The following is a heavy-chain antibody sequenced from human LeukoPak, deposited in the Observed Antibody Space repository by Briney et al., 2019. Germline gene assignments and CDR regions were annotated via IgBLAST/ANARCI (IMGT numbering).Heavy chain of an antibody. V-gene: IGHV3-33*01. J-gene: IGHJ4*02. D-gene: IGHD3-22*01. Sequence: GGSLRLSCAASGFTFSSYVMHWVRQAPGKGLEWVALIWYDGSNKYYADSVKGRFTISRDNSKNTLYLQMNSLRAEDTAVYYCARDDESSGYYFDYWGQGTLVTVSS. CDR2: IWYDGSNK. CDR3: ARDDESSGYYFDY. CDR1: GFTFSSYV.